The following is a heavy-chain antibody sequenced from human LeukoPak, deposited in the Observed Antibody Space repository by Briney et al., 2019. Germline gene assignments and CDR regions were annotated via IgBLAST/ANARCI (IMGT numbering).Heavy chain of an antibody. CDR3: ARDHSSSWSDEYYFDY. CDR1: GYTFTSYG. Sequence: ASVKVSCKASGYTFTSYGISWVRQAPGQGLEWMGWVSAYNGNTNYAQKLQSRVTMTTDTSTSTAYMELRSLRPDDTAVYYCARDHSSSWSDEYYFDYWGQGTLVTVSS. J-gene: IGHJ4*02. D-gene: IGHD6-13*01. CDR2: VSAYNGNT. V-gene: IGHV1-18*01.